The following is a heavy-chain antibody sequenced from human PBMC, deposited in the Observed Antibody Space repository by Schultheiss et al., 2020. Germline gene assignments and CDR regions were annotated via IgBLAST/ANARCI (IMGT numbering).Heavy chain of an antibody. D-gene: IGHD4-17*01. Sequence: GESLKISCAASGFTFSSYGMHWVRQAPGKGLEWVAVIWYDGSNKYYADSVKGRFTISRDNSKNTLYLQMNSLRAEDTAVYYCARDRDYGDSPTFDYWGQGTLVTVSS. CDR3: ARDRDYGDSPTFDY. J-gene: IGHJ4*02. V-gene: IGHV3-33*01. CDR1: GFTFSSYG. CDR2: IWYDGSNK.